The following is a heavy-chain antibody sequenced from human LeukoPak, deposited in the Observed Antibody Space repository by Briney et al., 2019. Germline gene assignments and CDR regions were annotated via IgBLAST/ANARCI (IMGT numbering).Heavy chain of an antibody. CDR3: ARVIVVVPIGVYHYYAMDV. V-gene: IGHV4-31*03. D-gene: IGHD2-2*01. Sequence: PSETLSLTCTVSGDSISTGGYYWAWIRQHRERGLEWTGYIYYIGSTHYNPSLQSRVTISVDTSKNQFSLNLNSVTAADTAVYYCARVIVVVPIGVYHYYAMDVWGQGTTVTVSS. CDR2: IYYIGST. J-gene: IGHJ6*02. CDR1: GDSISTGGYY.